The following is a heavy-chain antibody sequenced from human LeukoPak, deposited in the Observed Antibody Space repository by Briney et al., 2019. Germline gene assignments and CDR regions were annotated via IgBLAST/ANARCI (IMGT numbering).Heavy chain of an antibody. J-gene: IGHJ4*02. Sequence: GGSLRLSCTASRLTFSDFYMSWIRQAPGKGLQWVSYISGTGSNIYYADSVKGRFTISRDNAKNSVHLQMNSLRAEDTAVCYCAKGQSRYCSGGSCYSSDYWGQGTLVTVSS. CDR1: RLTFSDFY. V-gene: IGHV3-11*01. CDR3: AKGQSRYCSGGSCYSSDY. CDR2: ISGTGSNI. D-gene: IGHD2-15*01.